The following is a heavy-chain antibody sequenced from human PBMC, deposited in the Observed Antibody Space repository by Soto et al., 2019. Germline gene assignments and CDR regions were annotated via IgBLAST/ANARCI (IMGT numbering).Heavy chain of an antibody. CDR2: IYYSGST. CDR1: GGSISSYY. V-gene: IGHV4-59*08. Sequence: SETLSLTCTVSGGSISSYYWSWIRQPPGKGLEWIGYIYYSGSTNYNPSLKSRVTISVDTSKNQFSLKLSSVTAADTAVYYCARSMRYCSSTSCWEEWPISFWFDPWGQGTLVTVSS. CDR3: ARSMRYCSSTSCWEEWPISFWFDP. J-gene: IGHJ5*02. D-gene: IGHD2-2*01.